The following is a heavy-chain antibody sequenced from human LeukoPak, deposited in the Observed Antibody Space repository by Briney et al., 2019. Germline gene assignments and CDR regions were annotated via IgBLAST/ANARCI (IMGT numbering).Heavy chain of an antibody. CDR1: GYTFTSYY. D-gene: IGHD3-10*01. J-gene: IGHJ6*04. V-gene: IGHV1-46*01. CDR2: INPSGGST. Sequence: ASVKVSRKASGYTFTSYYMHWVRQAPGQGLEWMGIINPSGGSTSYAQKFQGRVTMTRDTSTSTVYMELSSLRSEDTAVYYCARDGSPMVRGVISYYYYGMDVWGKGTTVTVSS. CDR3: ARDGSPMVRGVISYYYYGMDV.